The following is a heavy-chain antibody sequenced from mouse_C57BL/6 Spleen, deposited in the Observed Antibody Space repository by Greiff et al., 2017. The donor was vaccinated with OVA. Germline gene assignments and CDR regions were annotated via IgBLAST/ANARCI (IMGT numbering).Heavy chain of an antibody. CDR2: ISSGSSTI. V-gene: IGHV5-17*01. D-gene: IGHD3-1*01. Sequence: EVKLVESGGGLVKPGGSLKLSCAASGFTFSDYGMHWVRQAPEKGLEWVAYISSGSSTIYYADTVKGRFTISRDNAKNTLFLQMTSLRSEDTAMYYCARGGANSPFAYWGQGTLVTVSA. CDR3: ARGGANSPFAY. J-gene: IGHJ3*01. CDR1: GFTFSDYG.